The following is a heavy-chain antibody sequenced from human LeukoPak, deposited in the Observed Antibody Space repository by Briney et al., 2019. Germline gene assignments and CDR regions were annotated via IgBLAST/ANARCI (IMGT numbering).Heavy chain of an antibody. Sequence: SETLSLTCTVSGGSISSSSYYWGWIRQPPGKGLEWIGTIYYSGSTNYNPSLKSRVTISVDTSKNQFSLKLSSVTAADTAVYYCARAWRAALPDFDYWGQGTLVTVSS. V-gene: IGHV4-39*07. J-gene: IGHJ4*02. CDR1: GGSISSSSYY. CDR2: IYYSGST. CDR3: ARAWRAALPDFDY. D-gene: IGHD2-15*01.